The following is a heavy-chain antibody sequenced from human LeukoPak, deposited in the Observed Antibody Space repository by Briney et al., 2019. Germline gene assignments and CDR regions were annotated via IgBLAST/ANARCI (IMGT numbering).Heavy chain of an antibody. D-gene: IGHD3-10*01. J-gene: IGHJ4*02. CDR2: IYYSGST. Sequence: SETLSLTCTVSGGSISGYYWSWIRQPPGKGLEWIGYIYYSGSTNYNPSLKSRVTISVDTSKNQFSLKLSSVTAADTAVYYCGITMVRGVIIYGIDYWGQGTLDTVSS. V-gene: IGHV4-59*01. CDR3: GITMVRGVIIYGIDY. CDR1: GGSISGYY.